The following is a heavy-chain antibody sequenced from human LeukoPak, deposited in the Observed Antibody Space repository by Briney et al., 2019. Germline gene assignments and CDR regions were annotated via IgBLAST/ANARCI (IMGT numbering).Heavy chain of an antibody. CDR2: ISYDGSNK. CDR3: ATHSGWYIG. Sequence: SLRLXCAASGFTFSSYGMHWVRQAPGKGLEWVAVISYDGSNKYYADSVKGRFTISRDNSKNTLYLQMNSLRAEDTAVYYCATHSGWYIGWGQGTLVTVSS. CDR1: GFTFSSYG. J-gene: IGHJ4*02. V-gene: IGHV3-30*03. D-gene: IGHD6-19*01.